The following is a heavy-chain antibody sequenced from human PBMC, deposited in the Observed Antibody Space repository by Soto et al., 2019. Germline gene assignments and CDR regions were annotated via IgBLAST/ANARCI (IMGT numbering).Heavy chain of an antibody. CDR3: ARLSSSGWPIDS. CDR2: TYNSANT. V-gene: IGHV4-31*03. D-gene: IGHD6-19*01. J-gene: IGHJ4*02. Sequence: QVQLQESGPGLIKGSQTLTLTCTVSGGSISSGGYYWSWIRQHRGKCLEWIGYTYNSANTYQSRSLNSRVSISADTSQNHFSLNLSSVTAADTAMYYCARLSSSGWPIDSWGQGTLVTVSS. CDR1: GGSISSGGYY.